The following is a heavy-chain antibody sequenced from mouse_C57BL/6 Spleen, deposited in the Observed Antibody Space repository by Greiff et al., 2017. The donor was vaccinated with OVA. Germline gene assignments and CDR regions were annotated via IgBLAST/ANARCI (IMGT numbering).Heavy chain of an antibody. D-gene: IGHD4-1*01. J-gene: IGHJ1*03. CDR2: IYPGDGDT. Sequence: VQLQQSGAELVKPGASVKISCKASGYAFSSYWMNWVKQRPGKGLEWIGQIYPGDGDTNYNGKFKGKATLTADKSSSTAYMQLSSLTSEDSAVYYCARELGQSYWYFDVWGTGTTVTVSS. CDR1: GYAFSSYW. CDR3: ARELGQSYWYFDV. V-gene: IGHV1-80*01.